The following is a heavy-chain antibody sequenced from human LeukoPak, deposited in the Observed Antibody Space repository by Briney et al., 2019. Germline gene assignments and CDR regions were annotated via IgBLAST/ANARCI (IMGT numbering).Heavy chain of an antibody. CDR2: YYHSGST. CDR1: GGSISSYY. J-gene: IGHJ4*02. CDR3: AGHHPRNTVDF. D-gene: IGHD2/OR15-2a*01. V-gene: IGHV4-59*08. Sequence: PSETLSLTCTVSGGSISSYYWSWIRQPPGKGLEWIGYYYHSGSTNYNPSLKSRVTISLDTSKNQFSLKLSSVTAADTAVYYCAGHHPRNTVDFWGQGTLVTVSS.